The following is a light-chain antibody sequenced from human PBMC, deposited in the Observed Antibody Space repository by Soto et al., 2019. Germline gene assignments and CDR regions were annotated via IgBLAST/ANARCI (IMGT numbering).Light chain of an antibody. CDR3: LLSFSGARPWV. CDR1: TGAVTSGHY. V-gene: IGLV7-46*01. J-gene: IGLJ3*02. CDR2: DKS. Sequence: QTVVTQEPSLTVSPGGTGTLTCGSSTGAVTSGHYPYWFQQKPGQAPRTLIYDKSNKHSWTPARFSGSLLGGKAALTLSGAQPEDEAEYYCLLSFSGARPWVFGGGTKLPVL.